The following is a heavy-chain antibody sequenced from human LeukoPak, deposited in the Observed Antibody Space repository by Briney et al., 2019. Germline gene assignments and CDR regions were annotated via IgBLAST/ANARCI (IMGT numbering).Heavy chain of an antibody. CDR2: INSDGSST. CDR3: AKTSSVATRDNYFDY. Sequence: PGGSLRLSRAASGFTFSSYWMHWVRQAPGKGLVWVSRINSDGSSTSYADSVKGRFTISRDNAKNTLYLQMNSLRAEDTAVYYCAKTSSVATRDNYFDYWGQGTLVTVSS. J-gene: IGHJ4*02. D-gene: IGHD5-12*01. CDR1: GFTFSSYW. V-gene: IGHV3-74*01.